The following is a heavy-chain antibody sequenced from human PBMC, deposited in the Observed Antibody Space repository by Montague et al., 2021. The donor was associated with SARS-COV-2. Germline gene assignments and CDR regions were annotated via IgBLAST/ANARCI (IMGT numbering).Heavy chain of an antibody. CDR2: INHRGTT. J-gene: IGHJ3*01. D-gene: IGHD3-22*01. Sequence: SETLSLTCAVYGGSFSGSFWTWIRQPPGKGLEWLGEINHRGTTNYNPSVESRVPMSVDTSKNQFSLRSTSVTVADTAVYYCAKTGGFSEHLADYDNPRDVPVRHRQKDVQPARQAFDVWGQGKMVTVSS. CDR3: AKTGGFSEHLADYDNPRDVPVRHRQKDVQPARQAFDV. CDR1: GGSFSGSF. V-gene: IGHV4-34*01.